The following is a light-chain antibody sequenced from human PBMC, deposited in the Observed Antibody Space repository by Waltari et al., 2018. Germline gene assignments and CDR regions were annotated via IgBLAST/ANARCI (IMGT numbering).Light chain of an antibody. V-gene: IGLV3-19*01. J-gene: IGLJ2*01. Sequence: SSELTQDPAVSVALGQTVRFPCQGASPRTSYASWYQVKPGQAPLLGVYGKDRRPSGVSDRISGDSSGTTSALTITGAEAADEADYYCSSRKVRGNRVVFAGGTKLTVL. CDR3: SSRKVRGNRVV. CDR1: SPRTSY. CDR2: GKD.